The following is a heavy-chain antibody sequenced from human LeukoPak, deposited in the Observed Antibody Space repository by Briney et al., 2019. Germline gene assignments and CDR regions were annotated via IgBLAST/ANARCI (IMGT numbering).Heavy chain of an antibody. V-gene: IGHV4-34*01. CDR3: AGRGRTSRVRGVLDE. D-gene: IGHD3-10*01. J-gene: IGHJ4*02. Sequence: SDTLSLTCAVYGGSLSGYYWSWIRHPPGKGLEWIGEINHSGSTNNHPSLKGRVTISVDTSKNQFPLKVSSGTAADTAGYYCAGRGRTSRVRGVLDEWGQETLVTVS. CDR2: INHSGST. CDR1: GGSLSGYY.